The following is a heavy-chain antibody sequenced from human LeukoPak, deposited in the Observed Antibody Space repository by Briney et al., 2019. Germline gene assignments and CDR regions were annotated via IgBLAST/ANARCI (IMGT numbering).Heavy chain of an antibody. V-gene: IGHV4-59*10. CDR2: IYTSGST. CDR1: GGSFSGYY. D-gene: IGHD4/OR15-4a*01. CDR3: ARGARALPFDY. J-gene: IGHJ4*02. Sequence: PSETLSLTCAVYGGSFSGYYWSWIRQPAGKGLEWIGRIYTSGSTNYNPSLKSRVTMSVDTSKNQFSLKLSSVTAADTAVHYCARGARALPFDYWGQGTLVTVSS.